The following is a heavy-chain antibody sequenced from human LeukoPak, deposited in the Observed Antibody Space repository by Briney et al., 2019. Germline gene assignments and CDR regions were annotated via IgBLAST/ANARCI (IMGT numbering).Heavy chain of an antibody. CDR1: GGSISSSSYY. CDR3: ASPLGYCSSTNCYGDY. Sequence: PSETLSLTCTVSGGSISSSSYYWGWIRQPPGKGLEWIVSIYYSGVTYYNPSLESRVTILVDTSKNRFSLKLSSVTATDTAVYYCASPLGYCSSTNCYGDYWGLGTLVTVSS. J-gene: IGHJ4*02. CDR2: IYYSGVT. V-gene: IGHV4-39*01. D-gene: IGHD2-2*01.